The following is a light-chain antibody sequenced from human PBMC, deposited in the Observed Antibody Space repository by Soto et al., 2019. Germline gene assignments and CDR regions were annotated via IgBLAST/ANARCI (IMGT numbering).Light chain of an antibody. CDR3: SSCATGSILG. Sequence: QSVLTQPASVSGSPGQSITISCTGTSSDVGGYNYVSWYQHHPGKVPKLMIYEINNRPSGVSNRFSGSKSGNTASLTISGLQAEDEADYYCSSCATGSILGFGGGTKVTVL. V-gene: IGLV2-14*01. CDR2: EIN. CDR1: SSDVGGYNY. J-gene: IGLJ3*02.